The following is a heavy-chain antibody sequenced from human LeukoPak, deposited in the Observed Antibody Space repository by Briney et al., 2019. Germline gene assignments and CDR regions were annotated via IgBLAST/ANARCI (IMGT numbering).Heavy chain of an antibody. CDR3: ARLGTPVAGYFDY. Sequence: ASVKVSCKASGYTFTGYYMHWVRQAPGQGLEWMGRINPNSGGTNYAQKFQGRVTMTRDTSISTAYMELRRLRSDDTAVYYCARLGTPVAGYFDYWGQGTLVTVSS. D-gene: IGHD6-19*01. CDR1: GYTFTGYY. J-gene: IGHJ4*02. V-gene: IGHV1-2*06. CDR2: INPNSGGT.